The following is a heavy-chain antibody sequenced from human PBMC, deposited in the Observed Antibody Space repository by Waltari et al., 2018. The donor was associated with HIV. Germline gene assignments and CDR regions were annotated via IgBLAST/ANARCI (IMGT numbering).Heavy chain of an antibody. J-gene: IGHJ4*02. CDR3: VALTTVTGTIDN. Sequence: QLQLQESGPALVKPSETLSLTCTVSTGYITQSYYWGWVRQFPGTGLEWIGTIYSNGVTNYAPSLKTLVALSVDTSKNQFSLRLTAVTAADTSLYFCVALTTVTGTIDNWGQGTLVSISS. D-gene: IGHD6-19*01. CDR2: IYSNGVT. CDR1: TGYITQSYY. V-gene: IGHV4-39*01.